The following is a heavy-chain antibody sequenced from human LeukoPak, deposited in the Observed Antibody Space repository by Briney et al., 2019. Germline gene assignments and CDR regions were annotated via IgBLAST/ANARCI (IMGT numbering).Heavy chain of an antibody. CDR1: GGSFSGYY. J-gene: IGHJ4*02. Sequence: SETLSLTFAVSGGSFSGYYWSWIRQPPGKGLEWVGEINHSGSTNYNPSLKSRVTISVDTSKNQFSLKLSSVTAADTAVYYCASSVSSGSNVAYYFDYWGQGTLVTVSS. V-gene: IGHV4-34*01. CDR3: ASSVSSGSNVAYYFDY. D-gene: IGHD3-22*01. CDR2: INHSGST.